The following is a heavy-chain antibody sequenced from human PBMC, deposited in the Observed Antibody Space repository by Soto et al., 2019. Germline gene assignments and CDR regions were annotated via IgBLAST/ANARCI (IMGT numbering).Heavy chain of an antibody. D-gene: IGHD3-3*01. J-gene: IGHJ3*02. V-gene: IGHV3-21*01. CDR1: GFTFSSYS. Sequence: LRLSCAASGFTFSSYSMNWVRQAPGKGLEWVSSISSSSSYIYYADSVKGRFTISRDNAKNSLYLQMNSLRAEDTAVYYCARDGGNYDFWSGYYLPDAFDIWGQGTMVTVSS. CDR3: ARDGGNYDFWSGYYLPDAFDI. CDR2: ISSSSSYI.